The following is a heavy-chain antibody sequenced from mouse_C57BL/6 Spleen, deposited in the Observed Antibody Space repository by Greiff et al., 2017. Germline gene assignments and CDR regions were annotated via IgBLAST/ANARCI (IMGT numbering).Heavy chain of an antibody. D-gene: IGHD2-1*01. CDR2: ISSGGDYI. CDR3: TRDPLYGNYGAY. Sequence: EVKVVESGEGLVKPGGSLKLSCAASGFTFSSYAMSWVRQTPEKRLEWVAYISSGGDYIYYADTVKGRFTISRDNARNTLYLQMSSLKSEDTAMYYCTRDPLYGNYGAYWGQGTLVTVSA. V-gene: IGHV5-9-1*02. J-gene: IGHJ3*01. CDR1: GFTFSSYA.